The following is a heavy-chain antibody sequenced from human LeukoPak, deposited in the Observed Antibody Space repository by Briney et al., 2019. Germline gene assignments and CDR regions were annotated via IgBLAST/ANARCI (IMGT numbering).Heavy chain of an antibody. V-gene: IGHV3-53*01. Sequence: GGSLRLSCAVSGFSVSAHYMSWVRQAPGKGLECVSFLYTGGDTYYADPVKGRFTISRDNSKNTLYLQMNGLRAEDTAVYYCARGPGSRGIFDYWGQGTLVTVSS. CDR2: LYTGGDT. D-gene: IGHD3-10*01. CDR3: ARGPGSRGIFDY. J-gene: IGHJ4*02. CDR1: GFSVSAHY.